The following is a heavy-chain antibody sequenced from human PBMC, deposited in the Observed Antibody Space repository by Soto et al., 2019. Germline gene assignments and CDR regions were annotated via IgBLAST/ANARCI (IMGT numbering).Heavy chain of an antibody. CDR2: SDYSVST. CDR3: ERDARLYYDFWSGPLGPYYYYGTDV. J-gene: IGHJ6*02. D-gene: IGHD3-3*01. CDR1: GGCISSGGYY. Sequence: SETLSLTCTVSGGCISSGGYYWSWILHHPGKGLEWIGYSDYSVSTYYNPSLKSRVTIAVDTSKNQFSLKLSSVTAADTAVYYCERDARLYYDFWSGPLGPYYYYGTDVWGQKTTVSGSS. V-gene: IGHV4-31*03.